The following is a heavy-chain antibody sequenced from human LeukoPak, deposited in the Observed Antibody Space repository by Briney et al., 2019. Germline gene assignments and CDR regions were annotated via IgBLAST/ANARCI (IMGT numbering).Heavy chain of an antibody. CDR1: GFTFSSYS. CDR3: ARARGRTTRH. V-gene: IGHV3-21*01. Sequence: GGSLRLSCAASGFTFSSYSMNWVRQAPGKGLEWVSSISSSSSYIYYADSVKGRFTISRDNAKNSLYLQMNSLRAEDTAAYYCARARGRTTRHWGQGTLVTVSS. CDR2: ISSSSSYI. J-gene: IGHJ4*02. D-gene: IGHD2/OR15-2a*01.